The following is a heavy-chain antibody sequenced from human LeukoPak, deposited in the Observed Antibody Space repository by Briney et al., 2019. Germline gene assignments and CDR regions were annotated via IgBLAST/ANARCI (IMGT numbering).Heavy chain of an antibody. J-gene: IGHJ3*02. V-gene: IGHV1-58*02. CDR3: AKGGYSSGWYHDAFDI. D-gene: IGHD6-19*01. CDR1: GFTFTSSA. Sequence: SVKVSCKASGFTFTSSAMQWVRQARGQRLECIGWIVVGSGNTNYAQKFQERVTITRDMSTSTAYMELSSLRSEDTAVYYCAKGGYSSGWYHDAFDIWGQGTMVTVSS. CDR2: IVVGSGNT.